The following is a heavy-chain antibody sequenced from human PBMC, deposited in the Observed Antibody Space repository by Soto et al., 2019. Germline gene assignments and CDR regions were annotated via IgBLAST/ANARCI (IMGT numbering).Heavy chain of an antibody. D-gene: IGHD1-26*01. J-gene: IGHJ4*02. CDR1: GFTLSSYW. CDR3: ARGLLRESYYTLGF. CDR2: INSDGSRT. Sequence: EVQLVESGGGLVQPGGSLRLSCAASGFTLSSYWMHWVRQAPGKGLVWVSRINSDGSRTNYADSVKGRFTISRDNAKNTLYLQMNSPRAEDTALYFCARGLLRESYYTLGFWGQGTVVTVSS. V-gene: IGHV3-74*01.